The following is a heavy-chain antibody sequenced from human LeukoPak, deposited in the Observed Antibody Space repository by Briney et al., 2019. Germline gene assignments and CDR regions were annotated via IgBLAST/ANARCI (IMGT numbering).Heavy chain of an antibody. CDR2: IIPILGIA. D-gene: IGHD1-1*01. CDR3: ANGKSNGNFDY. Sequence: SVKVSCKASGGTFSSYAISWVRQAPGQGLEWMGRIIPILGIANYAQKFQGRVTITADKSTSTAYMELSSLRSEDTAVYYCANGKSNGNFDYWGQGTLVTVSS. V-gene: IGHV1-69*04. CDR1: GGTFSSYA. J-gene: IGHJ4*02.